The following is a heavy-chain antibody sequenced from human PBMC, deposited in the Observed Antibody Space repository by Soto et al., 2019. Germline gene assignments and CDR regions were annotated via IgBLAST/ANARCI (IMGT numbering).Heavy chain of an antibody. J-gene: IGHJ5*02. Sequence: QVQLVQSGAEVKKPGASVKVSCKASGYTFTSYGISWVRQAPGQGLEWMGWISAYNGNTNYAQKLQGRVTMTPDTSTRTAYMELRSLRSDDTAVYYCARDQRGKIVAPDWSDPWGQGTLVTVSS. D-gene: IGHD5-12*01. CDR1: GYTFTSYG. CDR2: ISAYNGNT. CDR3: ARDQRGKIVAPDWSDP. V-gene: IGHV1-18*01.